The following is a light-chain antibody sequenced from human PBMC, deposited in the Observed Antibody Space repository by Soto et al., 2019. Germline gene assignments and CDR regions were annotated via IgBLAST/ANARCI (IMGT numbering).Light chain of an antibody. J-gene: IGKJ3*01. CDR2: GTS. CDR3: QQSFT. V-gene: IGKV3-20*01. Sequence: EIVLTQSPGTLSLSPGERATLSCRTSQSVSSVYVAWYQHKPGQAPRLLIYGTSSRASGIPDRFSGSGSVTDFTLTITRLEPEDFAVYYCQQSFTFGPGTKVYIK. CDR1: QSVSSVY.